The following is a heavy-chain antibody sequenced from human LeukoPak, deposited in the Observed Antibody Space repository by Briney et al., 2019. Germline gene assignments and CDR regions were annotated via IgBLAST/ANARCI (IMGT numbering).Heavy chain of an antibody. D-gene: IGHD5-24*01. V-gene: IGHV1-2*02. CDR1: GYTFTGYY. Sequence: ASVKVSCKASGYTFTGYYMHWVRQAPGQGLEWMGWINPNSGGTNYAQKFQGRVTMTRDTSISTAYMELSRLRSDDTAVYYCARELRDGHNSISPDYWGQGTLVTVSS. CDR3: ARELRDGHNSISPDY. J-gene: IGHJ4*02. CDR2: INPNSGGT.